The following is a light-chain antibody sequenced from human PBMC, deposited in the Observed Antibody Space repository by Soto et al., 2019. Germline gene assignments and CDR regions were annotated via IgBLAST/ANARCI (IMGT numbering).Light chain of an antibody. CDR1: RDIGSD. Sequence: TESTSSLSASLGHRITTTCRASRDIGSDLSWYQQKPGKAPTLLIYAASNLQSGVPSRFRGSRSGTEFTLTVSSLQPEDFATYYCLQAHDDSWTFGQGTKVDIK. V-gene: IGKV1-6*01. CDR2: AAS. J-gene: IGKJ1*01. CDR3: LQAHDDSWT.